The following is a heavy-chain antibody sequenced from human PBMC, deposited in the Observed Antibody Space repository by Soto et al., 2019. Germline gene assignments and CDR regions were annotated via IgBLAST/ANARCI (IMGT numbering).Heavy chain of an antibody. Sequence: GESLKISCKGSGYSFTSYWIGWVRQMPGKGLEWMGIIYPGDSDTRYSPSFQGQVTISADKSISTAYLQWSSLKASDTAMYYCARDSGSVQDYYYYYYGMDVWGQGTTVTVSS. CDR3: ARDSGSVQDYYYYYYGMDV. CDR2: IYPGDSDT. J-gene: IGHJ6*02. V-gene: IGHV5-51*01. D-gene: IGHD4-17*01. CDR1: GYSFTSYW.